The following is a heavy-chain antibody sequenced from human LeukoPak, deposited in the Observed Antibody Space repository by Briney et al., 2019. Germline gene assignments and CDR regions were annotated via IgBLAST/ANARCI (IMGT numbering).Heavy chain of an antibody. CDR1: GYTFSGYG. D-gene: IGHD4-17*01. Sequence: ASVKVSCKASGYTFSGYGFSWVRQAPGQGLEWMGWISAYNGNTKYAQKYQGRVTMTTDTSTSTAYMELRSLRSDDTAVYYCARGGGGYGGYSLWLAYWGQGTLVTVSS. J-gene: IGHJ4*02. V-gene: IGHV1-18*01. CDR2: ISAYNGNT. CDR3: ARGGGGYGGYSLWLAY.